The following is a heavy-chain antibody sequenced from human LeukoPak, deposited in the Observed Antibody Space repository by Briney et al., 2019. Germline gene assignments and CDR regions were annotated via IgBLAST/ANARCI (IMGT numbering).Heavy chain of an antibody. CDR3: VKRVDYSEKYYFDS. Sequence: GGSLRLSCAASGFTFSAYSMSWVRQAPGKGLEWVSSISGLGGSTYYADSVKGRFTISRDNSKNTLSLQMNSLRADDTAIYYCVKRVDYSEKYYFDSWGRGTLVTVSS. D-gene: IGHD4-11*01. CDR1: GFTFSAYS. CDR2: ISGLGGST. V-gene: IGHV3-23*01. J-gene: IGHJ4*02.